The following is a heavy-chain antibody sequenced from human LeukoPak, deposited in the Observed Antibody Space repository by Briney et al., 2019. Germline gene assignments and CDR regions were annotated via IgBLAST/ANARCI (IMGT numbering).Heavy chain of an antibody. Sequence: SETLSLTCTVSGGSTSSYYWSWIRQPPGKGLEWIGYIYYSGSTNYNPSLKGRVTISVDTSKNQFSLKLSSVTAADTAVYYCARGPGDTAMVWGSAFDIWGQGTMVTVSS. J-gene: IGHJ3*02. CDR3: ARGPGDTAMVWGSAFDI. CDR1: GGSTSSYY. CDR2: IYYSGST. D-gene: IGHD5-18*01. V-gene: IGHV4-59*01.